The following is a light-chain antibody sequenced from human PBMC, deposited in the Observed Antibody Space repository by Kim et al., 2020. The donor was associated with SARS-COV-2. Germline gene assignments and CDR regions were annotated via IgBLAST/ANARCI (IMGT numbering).Light chain of an antibody. V-gene: IGKV3-20*01. CDR2: GAF. Sequence: EIVLTQSPGTLSLFLGERATLSCRASQSVSSNHLAWYQQKPGQAPRLLIYGAFNRATGIPDRFSGSGSGTDFTLTISRLEPEDFAVYYCQQYHSSWTFGQGTKVDIK. J-gene: IGKJ1*01. CDR3: QQYHSSWT. CDR1: QSVSSNH.